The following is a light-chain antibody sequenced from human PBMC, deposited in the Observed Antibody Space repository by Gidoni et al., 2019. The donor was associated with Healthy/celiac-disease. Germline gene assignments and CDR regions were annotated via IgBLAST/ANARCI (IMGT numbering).Light chain of an antibody. V-gene: IGKV3-20*01. J-gene: IGKJ2*01. CDR1: QSVSSSY. Sequence: IVLTQSPGTLSLSPGERATLSCRARQSVSSSYLAWYQQKPGQAPRLLIYGASSRATGIPDRFSGSGSGTDFTITISRLEPEDVAVYYCQQYGSSPPTYTFGQGTKLEIK. CDR2: GAS. CDR3: QQYGSSPPTYT.